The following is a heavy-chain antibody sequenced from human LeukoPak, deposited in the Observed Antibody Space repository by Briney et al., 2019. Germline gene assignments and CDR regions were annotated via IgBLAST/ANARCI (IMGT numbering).Heavy chain of an antibody. Sequence: AGGSLRLSCAASGFTLRTSWIHWVRQAAGKGLEWISRISRGDSRPIYADSLKGRLTISRDNAKNSLYLQMNSLRAEDTAVYYCARDSRVGYFDYWGQGTLVTVSS. CDR1: GFTLRTSW. CDR3: ARDSRVGYFDY. J-gene: IGHJ4*02. CDR2: ISRGDSRP. V-gene: IGHV3-74*01.